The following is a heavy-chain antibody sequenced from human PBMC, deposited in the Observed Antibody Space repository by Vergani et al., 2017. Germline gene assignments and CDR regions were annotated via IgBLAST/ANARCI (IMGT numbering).Heavy chain of an antibody. V-gene: IGHV4-34*01. CDR1: GGSFTSYH. CDR2: IDHTGRP. D-gene: IGHD4-11*01. J-gene: IGHJ6*02. CDR3: ARVNTETNGHLYYYYDMDV. Sequence: QVQLQQWGGGLLKPSETLSLTCVVNGGSFTSYHWMWIRQSPGEGLEWVGDIDHTGRPDYNPSLKSRLTMSVDKSRNQFSLTLNSVTATETAIYFCARVNTETNGHLYYYYDMDVWGQGTAVTVS.